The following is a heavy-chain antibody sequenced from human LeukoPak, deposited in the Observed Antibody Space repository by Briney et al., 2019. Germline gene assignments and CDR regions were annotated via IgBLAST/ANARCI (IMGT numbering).Heavy chain of an antibody. CDR3: ARGPLFSYFDSSSYYGFDF. J-gene: IGHJ4*02. V-gene: IGHV4-59*01. D-gene: IGHD3-22*01. Sequence: SETLSLTCTVSGGSISSYYWSWIRQPPGKGLEWIGYISYSGSTNYNPSLKSRVTISLVTSKNQFSLQLRSVTAADPAVYFCARGPLFSYFDSSSYYGFDFWGQGTLVTVSS. CDR1: GGSISSYY. CDR2: ISYSGST.